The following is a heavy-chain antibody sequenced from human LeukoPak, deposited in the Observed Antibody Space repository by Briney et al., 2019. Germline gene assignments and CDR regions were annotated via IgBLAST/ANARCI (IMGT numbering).Heavy chain of an antibody. J-gene: IGHJ6*02. CDR1: GGSISSSSYY. CDR2: IYYSGST. CDR3: ARLRHITIFRNLGGMDV. D-gene: IGHD3-9*01. Sequence: PSETLSLTCTVSGGSISSSSYYWGWIRQPPGKGLEWIGSIYYSGSTYYNPSLKSRVTISVDTSKNQFSLKLSSVTAADTAVYYCARLRHITIFRNLGGMDVWGQGTTVTVSS. V-gene: IGHV4-39*01.